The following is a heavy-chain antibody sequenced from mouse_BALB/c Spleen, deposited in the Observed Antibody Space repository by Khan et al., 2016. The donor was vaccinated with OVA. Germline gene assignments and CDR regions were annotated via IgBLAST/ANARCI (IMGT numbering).Heavy chain of an antibody. CDR2: LSTGGST. J-gene: IGHJ3*01. V-gene: IGHV5-6-5*01. CDR3: ARDYWCVY. CDR1: GFTFSNYA. Sequence: EVKLVESGGGLVTPGRSLKVSCAASGFTFSNYAMSWVRQTPETRLAWVASLSTGGSTYYPDSVKGRFTISRYNARNILYLQMSSLRSEDRAMYYWARDYWCVYWGQGTLVTVSA.